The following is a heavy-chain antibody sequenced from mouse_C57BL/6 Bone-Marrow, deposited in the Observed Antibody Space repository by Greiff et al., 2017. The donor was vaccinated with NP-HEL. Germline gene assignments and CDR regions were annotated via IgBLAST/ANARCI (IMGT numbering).Heavy chain of an antibody. CDR2: IYPRSGNT. J-gene: IGHJ4*01. CDR1: GYTFTSYG. Sequence: LEESGAELARPGASVKLSCKASGYTFTSYGISWVKQRTGQGLEWIGEIYPRSGNTYYNEKFKGKATLTADKSSSTAYMELRSLTSEDSAVDFCARSLGRAMDYWGQGTSVTVSS. V-gene: IGHV1-81*01. CDR3: ARSLGRAMDY. D-gene: IGHD4-1*01.